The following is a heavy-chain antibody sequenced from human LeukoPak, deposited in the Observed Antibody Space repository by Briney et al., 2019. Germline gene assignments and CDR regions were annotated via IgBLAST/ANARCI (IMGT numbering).Heavy chain of an antibody. D-gene: IGHD6-13*01. Sequence: GGSLRLSCAASGFTFYTYGMHWVRQAPGKGLEYDSGIGPDGGTTYYANSVEGRFTISRDNSKYMLYLQMGSLTADDMAVYYCARGAQLTDYWGQGTLVTVSS. CDR1: GFTFYTYG. J-gene: IGHJ4*02. V-gene: IGHV3-64*01. CDR3: ARGAQLTDY. CDR2: IGPDGGTT.